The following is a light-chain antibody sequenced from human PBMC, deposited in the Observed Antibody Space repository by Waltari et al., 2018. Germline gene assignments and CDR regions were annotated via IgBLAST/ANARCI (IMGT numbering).Light chain of an antibody. V-gene: IGKV1-33*01. CDR2: DAS. CDR1: QDIGNF. CDR3: QQYDNFPFT. Sequence: DIQMTQSPSSLSASAGDRVTITCQASQDIGNFLNWYQQKTGRAPNLLIYDASNLETGVPSRFSGSGSGTHFTFTITSLQSEDIATYYCQQYDNFPFTFGQGTKVEIK. J-gene: IGKJ2*01.